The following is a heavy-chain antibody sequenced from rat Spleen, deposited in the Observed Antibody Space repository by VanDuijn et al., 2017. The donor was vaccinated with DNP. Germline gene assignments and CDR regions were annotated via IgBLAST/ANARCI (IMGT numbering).Heavy chain of an antibody. CDR1: GFSLTSYG. J-gene: IGHJ2*01. CDR3: TRDYSATGY. CDR2: MSSGGSS. V-gene: IGHV2S12*01. D-gene: IGHD1-1*01. Sequence: QVQLKESGPGLVQPSQTLSLTCAVSGFSLTSYGVSWVRQSPGKGLEWIAAMSSGGSSYFNSAPKSRLSISRDTSKSQVFLKMNSLQTEDTAIYFGTRDYSATGYWGQGVMVTVSS.